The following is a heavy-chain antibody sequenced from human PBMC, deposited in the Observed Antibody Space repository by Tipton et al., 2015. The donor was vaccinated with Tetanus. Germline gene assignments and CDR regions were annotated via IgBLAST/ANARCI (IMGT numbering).Heavy chain of an antibody. CDR2: ISYDGSNK. CDR1: GFTFNNYA. J-gene: IGHJ5*02. V-gene: IGHV3-30-3*02. Sequence: SLRLSCAASGFTFNNYAMHWVRQAPGKGLEWVAVISYDGSNKYDAESVKGRLTISRDNSNNTLYVQMDSLRAEDTAVYYCAKSKWTGRGNYFDPWGQGTLVTVSS. CDR3: AKSKWTGRGNYFDP. D-gene: IGHD3-10*01.